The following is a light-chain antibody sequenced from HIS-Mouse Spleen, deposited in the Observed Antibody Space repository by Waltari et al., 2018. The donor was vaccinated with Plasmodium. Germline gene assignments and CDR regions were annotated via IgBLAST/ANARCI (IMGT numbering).Light chain of an antibody. CDR2: AAS. V-gene: IGKV1-27*01. CDR1: QGISSY. Sequence: EIEMTQSPSTLSASLGDRATITCRASQGISSYLAWYQQKPGQVPKLLIYAASTRHSGIPSRFSGSGSGTEFTLTISSLQSEDFAIYYCQQYNSCSFTFGPGTKLEIK. J-gene: IGKJ2*01. CDR3: QQYNSCSFT.